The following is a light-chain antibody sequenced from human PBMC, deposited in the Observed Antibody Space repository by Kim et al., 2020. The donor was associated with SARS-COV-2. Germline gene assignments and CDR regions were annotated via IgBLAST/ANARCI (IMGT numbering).Light chain of an antibody. Sequence: LSPGERATLSCRASQSVIARYLAWYQQKPGQAPRLLIYGASSRDTGIPDRFSGSGSGTDFTLTISRLEPDDFAVYYCLQYGNSPRSFGQGTKLEI. CDR1: QSVIARY. CDR2: GAS. J-gene: IGKJ2*03. CDR3: LQYGNSPRS. V-gene: IGKV3-20*01.